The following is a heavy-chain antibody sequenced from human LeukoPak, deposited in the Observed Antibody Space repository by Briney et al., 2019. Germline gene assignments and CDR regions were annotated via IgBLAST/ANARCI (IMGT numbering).Heavy chain of an antibody. J-gene: IGHJ6*02. CDR3: AKGVLTGYYDYYYYYGMDV. V-gene: IGHV3-23*01. CDR1: GFTFSSYA. D-gene: IGHD3-9*01. Sequence: GGSLRLSCAASGFTFSSYAMSWVRQAPGKGLEWVSAISGSGGSTYYADSVKGRFTISRDNSKNTLYLQMNSLRAEDTAVYYCAKGVLTGYYDYYYYYGMDVWGQGTTVTVSS. CDR2: ISGSGGST.